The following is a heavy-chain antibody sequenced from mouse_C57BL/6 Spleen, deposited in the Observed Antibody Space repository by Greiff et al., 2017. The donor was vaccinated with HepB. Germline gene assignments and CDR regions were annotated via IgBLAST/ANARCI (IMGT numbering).Heavy chain of an antibody. CDR3: ARTARIKY. J-gene: IGHJ2*01. CDR1: GYSITSGYG. Sequence: EVQLQQSGPGLVKPSQSLSLTCTVTGYSITSGYGWNWIRQFPGNKLEWMGYISYSGSTNYNPSLKSRISITREPSKNQFFLQLNSVTTEDTATYYCARTARIKYWGQGTTLTVSS. V-gene: IGHV3-2*02. D-gene: IGHD1-2*01. CDR2: ISYSGST.